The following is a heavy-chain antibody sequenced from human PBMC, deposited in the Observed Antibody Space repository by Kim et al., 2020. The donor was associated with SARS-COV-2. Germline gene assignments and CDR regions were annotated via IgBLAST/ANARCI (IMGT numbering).Heavy chain of an antibody. V-gene: IGHV1-46*01. D-gene: IGHD3-3*01. J-gene: IGHJ5*02. Sequence: ASVKVSCKASGYTFTSYYMHWVRQAPGQGLEWMGIINPSGGSTSYAQKFQGRVTMTRDTSTSTVYMELSSLRSEDTAVYYCARDRNDFWSGYGRRGWFDPWGQGTLVTVSS. CDR3: ARDRNDFWSGYGRRGWFDP. CDR1: GYTFTSYY. CDR2: INPSGGST.